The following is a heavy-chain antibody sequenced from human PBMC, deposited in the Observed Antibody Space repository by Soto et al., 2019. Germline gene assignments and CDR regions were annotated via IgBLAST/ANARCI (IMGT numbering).Heavy chain of an antibody. V-gene: IGHV4-34*01. CDR3: ARGPRMVYAGAYYYYGMDV. CDR1: VGSCSGYY. J-gene: IGHJ6*02. CDR2: INHSGST. Sequence: SETLSLTWAVDVGSCSGYYWSWIRQPPGKGLEWIGEINHSGSTNYNPSLKSRVTISVDTSKNQFSLKLSSVTAADTAVYYCARGPRMVYAGAYYYYGMDVWGQGTTVTVSS. D-gene: IGHD2-8*01.